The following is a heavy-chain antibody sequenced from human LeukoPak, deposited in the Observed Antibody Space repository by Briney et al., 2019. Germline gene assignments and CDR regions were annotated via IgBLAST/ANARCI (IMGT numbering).Heavy chain of an antibody. J-gene: IGHJ4*02. V-gene: IGHV3-53*01. CDR1: GFTVSSNY. CDR2: IYSGGST. Sequence: GGSLRLSCAASGFTVSSNYMSWVRQAPGKGLEWVSVIYSGGSTYYADSVKGRFTISRDNSMNTLYLQMNSLRAEDTAVYYCARVGYSSGWRGFDYWGQGTLVTVPS. D-gene: IGHD6-19*01. CDR3: ARVGYSSGWRGFDY.